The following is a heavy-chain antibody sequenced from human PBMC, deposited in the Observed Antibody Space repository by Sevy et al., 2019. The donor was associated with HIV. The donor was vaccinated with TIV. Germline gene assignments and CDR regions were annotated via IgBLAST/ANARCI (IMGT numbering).Heavy chain of an antibody. J-gene: IGHJ4*02. CDR1: GFTFSIFW. D-gene: IGHD1-26*01. V-gene: IGHV3-7*01. CDR3: ARDTSGSHSSTGGLDY. Sequence: GGSLRLSCAASGFTFSIFWMDWVRQAPGKGLEWVANIKEDGGEKYYVDSVKGRFTISRDNTKNSLYLQMTSLRAEDTAIYYCARDTSGSHSSTGGLDYWGQGTLVTVSS. CDR2: IKEDGGEK.